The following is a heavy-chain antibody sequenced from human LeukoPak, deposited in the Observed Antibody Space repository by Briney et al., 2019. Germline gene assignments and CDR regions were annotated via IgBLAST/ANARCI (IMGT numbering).Heavy chain of an antibody. CDR2: IYYSRTS. V-gene: IGHV4-59*08. Sequence: SETLSLTCTVSGGSISSYYWSWIRQPPRKGLEWIGYIYYSRTSNYNRSLKGPVTISVAKSKNQFSLKLSSVTAADTSVYFCARGGELKSSWFDPWGKGTLVTVSS. J-gene: IGHJ5*02. D-gene: IGHD1-26*01. CDR3: ARGGELKSSWFDP. CDR1: GGSISSYY.